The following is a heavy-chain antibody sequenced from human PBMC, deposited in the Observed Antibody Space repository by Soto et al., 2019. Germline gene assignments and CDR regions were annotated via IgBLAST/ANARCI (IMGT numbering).Heavy chain of an antibody. CDR1: GFIFSTYG. V-gene: IGHV3-33*01. Sequence: QVQLVESGGGVVQPGRSLRLSCEASGFIFSTYGIHWVRQAPGKGLEWVAVIWHDGSVKYYADSVKSRFTISRDNSKNTLYLQMNSLRVEDTALYYCARAVGPYDYWGQGTLVTVSS. D-gene: IGHD1-26*01. CDR3: ARAVGPYDY. CDR2: IWHDGSVK. J-gene: IGHJ4*02.